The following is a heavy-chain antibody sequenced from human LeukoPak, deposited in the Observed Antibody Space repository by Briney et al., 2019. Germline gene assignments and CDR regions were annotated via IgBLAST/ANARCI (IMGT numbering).Heavy chain of an antibody. V-gene: IGHV3-30*02. CDR2: IRYDGSNK. CDR3: XXXXXXXXXXXXXPGFVRVPLIDY. Sequence: GGSLRLSCAASGFTFSSYGMHWVRQAPGKGLEWVAFIRYDGSNKYYADSVKGRFAISRDNSKNTLYLQMNSLRAEDQAGYFCXXXXXXXXXXXXXPGFVRVPLIDYWGQGTLVTVSS. D-gene: IGHD3-16*01. J-gene: IGHJ4*02. CDR1: GFTFSSYG.